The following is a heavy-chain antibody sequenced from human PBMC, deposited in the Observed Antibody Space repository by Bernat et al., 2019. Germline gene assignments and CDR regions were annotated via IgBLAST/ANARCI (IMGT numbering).Heavy chain of an antibody. Sequence: QVQLVESGGGVVQPGRSLRLSCAASGFTFSSYAMHWVRQAPGKGLEWVAVISYDGSNKYYADSVKGRFTISRDNSKNTLYLQMNSLRAEDTAVYYCARSFIAARSYFDYWGQGTTVTVSS. CDR2: ISYDGSNK. V-gene: IGHV3-30-3*01. CDR3: ARSFIAARSYFDY. J-gene: IGHJ4*03. CDR1: GFTFSSYA. D-gene: IGHD6-6*01.